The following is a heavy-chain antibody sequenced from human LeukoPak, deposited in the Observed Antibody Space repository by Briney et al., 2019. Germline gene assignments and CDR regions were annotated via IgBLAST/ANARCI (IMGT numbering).Heavy chain of an antibody. Sequence: SETLSLTCTVSGGSISSSSYYWGWIRQPPGKGLEWIGSIYYSGSTYYNRSLKSRVTISVDTSKNQFSLKLSSVTAADTAVYHCARSSANYYDSSGYYYVPPYYFDYWGQGTLVTVSS. CDR2: IYYSGST. CDR3: ARSSANYYDSSGYYYVPPYYFDY. D-gene: IGHD3-22*01. V-gene: IGHV4-39*01. CDR1: GGSISSSSYY. J-gene: IGHJ4*02.